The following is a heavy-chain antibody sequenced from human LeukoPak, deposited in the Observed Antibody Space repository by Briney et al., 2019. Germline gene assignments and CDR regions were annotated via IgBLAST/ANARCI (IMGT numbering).Heavy chain of an antibody. J-gene: IGHJ3*01. CDR3: ARETEKQWQY. V-gene: IGHV4-38-2*02. CDR1: GYSLTSGYY. CDR2: IFHSGST. D-gene: IGHD6-19*01. Sequence: SETLSLTCTVSGYSLTSGYYWGWIRQPPGKGLEWIASIFHSGSTFYNPSVKSQVTISVDTSKNQFSLTLRSVTAADTAVYYCARETEKQWQYWGQGTMATVSS.